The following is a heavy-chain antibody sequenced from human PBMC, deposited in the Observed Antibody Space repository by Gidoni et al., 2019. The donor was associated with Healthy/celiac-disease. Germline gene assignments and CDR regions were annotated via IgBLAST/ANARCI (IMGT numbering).Heavy chain of an antibody. CDR1: GCTFDDYG. CDR3: ARVRLMATWLFDY. CDR2: INWNGGST. J-gene: IGHJ4*02. V-gene: IGHV3-20*01. D-gene: IGHD5-12*01. Sequence: EVQLVESVGGVVRPGGSLRLSCASSGCTFDDYGMSWVRQAPGKGLEWFSGINWNGGSTGYADSVKGRFTISRDNAKNSLYLQMNSLRAEDTALYHCARVRLMATWLFDYWGQGTLVTVSS.